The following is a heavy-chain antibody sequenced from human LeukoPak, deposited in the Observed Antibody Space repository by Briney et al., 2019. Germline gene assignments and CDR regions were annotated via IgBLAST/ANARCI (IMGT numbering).Heavy chain of an antibody. J-gene: IGHJ6*03. CDR2: IYSGGRT. CDR3: ARVLSGSGSLYYYYYYMDV. Sequence: GGSLRLSCAASGITVRSNYMSWVRQAPGKGREWVSVIYSGGRTHYAASVKGRFTISRDNSKNTLYLQMNSLRAEDTAVYYCARVLSGSGSLYYYYYYMDVWGKGTTVTISS. CDR1: GITVRSNY. V-gene: IGHV3-66*01. D-gene: IGHD3-10*01.